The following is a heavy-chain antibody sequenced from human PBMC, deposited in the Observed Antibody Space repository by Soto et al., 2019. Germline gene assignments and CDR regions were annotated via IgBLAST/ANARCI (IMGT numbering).Heavy chain of an antibody. CDR3: VKEVIVGATLSLDY. D-gene: IGHD1-26*01. Sequence: GGSLRLSCSASGFTFSSYAMHWVRQAPGKGLEYVSAISSNGGSTYYADSVKGRFTISRDNSKNTLYLQMSSLRAEDTAVYYCVKEVIVGATLSLDYWGQGTLVTVSS. V-gene: IGHV3-64D*08. CDR2: ISSNGGST. J-gene: IGHJ4*02. CDR1: GFTFSSYA.